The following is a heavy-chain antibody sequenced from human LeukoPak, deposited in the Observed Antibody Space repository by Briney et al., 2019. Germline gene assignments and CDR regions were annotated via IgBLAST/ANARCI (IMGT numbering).Heavy chain of an antibody. Sequence: ASVKVSCKASGYTFTSYYMHWVRQAPGQGLEWMGRINPNSGGTNYAQKFQGRVTMTRDTSISTAYMELSRLRSDDTAVYYCARGIRLDYYDSSGNDAFDIWGQGTMVTVSS. D-gene: IGHD3-22*01. J-gene: IGHJ3*02. CDR1: GYTFTSYY. V-gene: IGHV1-2*06. CDR3: ARGIRLDYYDSSGNDAFDI. CDR2: INPNSGGT.